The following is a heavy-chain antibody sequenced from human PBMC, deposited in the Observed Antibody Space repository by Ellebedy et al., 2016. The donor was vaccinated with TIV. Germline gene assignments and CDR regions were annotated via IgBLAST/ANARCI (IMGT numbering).Heavy chain of an antibody. CDR1: GLTFSSHA. V-gene: IGHV3-23*01. CDR3: ARDPVGVGPAFDI. Sequence: GESLKISCAASGLTFSSHAMSCVRQAPGKGLEWVSSISGSGGNTYYADSVKGRFTISRDNSKDTLYLQVNSLRAEDTAVYYCARDPVGVGPAFDIWGQGTMVTVSS. D-gene: IGHD4-23*01. J-gene: IGHJ3*02. CDR2: ISGSGGNT.